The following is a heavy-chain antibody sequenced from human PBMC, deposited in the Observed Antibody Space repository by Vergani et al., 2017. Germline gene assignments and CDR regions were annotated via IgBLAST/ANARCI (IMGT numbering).Heavy chain of an antibody. V-gene: IGHV3-7*01. D-gene: IGHD3-9*01. Sequence: EVQLVESGGGLVQPGGSLRLSCAASGFTFSSYWMSWVRQAPGKGLEWVANIKQDGSEKYYVDSVKGRFTISRDNAKNSLYLQMNSLRAEDTAVYYCARVTVLRYFDWLLSHPITGGMDVWGQGTTVTVSS. CDR1: GFTFSSYW. CDR3: ARVTVLRYFDWLLSHPITGGMDV. J-gene: IGHJ6*02. CDR2: IKQDGSEK.